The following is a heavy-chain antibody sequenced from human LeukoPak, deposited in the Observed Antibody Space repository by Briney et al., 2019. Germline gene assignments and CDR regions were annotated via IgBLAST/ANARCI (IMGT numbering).Heavy chain of an antibody. Sequence: ASVKVSCKASLGTFSSYVISWVRQAPGQGLEWMGRIIPIFGTANYAQKFQGRVTITTDESTSTAYMELSSLRSEDTAVYYWARGENYYYDSSGYYTFWGQGTLVTVSS. CDR1: LGTFSSYV. J-gene: IGHJ4*02. D-gene: IGHD3-22*01. V-gene: IGHV1-69*05. CDR3: ARGENYYYDSSGYYTF. CDR2: IIPIFGTA.